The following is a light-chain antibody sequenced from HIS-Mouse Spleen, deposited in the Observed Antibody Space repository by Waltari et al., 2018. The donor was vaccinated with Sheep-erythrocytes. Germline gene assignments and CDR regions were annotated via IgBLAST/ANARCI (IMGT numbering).Light chain of an antibody. CDR2: EGS. CDR1: SSDVGSYNL. CDR3: CSYAGSSTPWV. V-gene: IGLV2-23*01. J-gene: IGLJ3*02. Sequence: QSALTQPASVSGSPGQSITIPCPGTSSDVGSYNLVSWYQQHPGKAPKLMIYEGSKRPSGVSKRFSGSKSGNTASLTISGVQAEDEADYYCCSYAGSSTPWVFGGGTKLTVL.